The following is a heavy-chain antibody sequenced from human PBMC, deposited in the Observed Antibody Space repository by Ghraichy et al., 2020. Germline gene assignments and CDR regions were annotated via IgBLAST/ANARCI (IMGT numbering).Heavy chain of an antibody. CDR3: AKVGGSCRRCPDY. J-gene: IGHJ4*02. CDR1: GFTFSSYA. D-gene: IGHD2-15*01. V-gene: IGHV3-23*01. CDR2: ISGSGGST. Sequence: GALRLSCAASGFTFSSYAMSWVRQAPGKGLEWVSAISGSGGSTYYADSVKGRFTISRDNSKNTLYLQMNSLRAEDTAVYYCAKVGGSCRRCPDYWSQGTLVTVSS.